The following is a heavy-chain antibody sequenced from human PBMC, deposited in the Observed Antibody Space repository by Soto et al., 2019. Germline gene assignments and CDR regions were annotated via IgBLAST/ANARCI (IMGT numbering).Heavy chain of an antibody. V-gene: IGHV4-59*01. Sequence: SETLSLTCTVSCGSISSYYWSWLRQPPGKGLEWIGYIYYSGSTNYNPSLKSRVTISVDTSKNQFSLKLSSVTAADTAVYYCARDRGIWFGAKILYYGMDVWGQGTTVTVS. D-gene: IGHD3-10*01. J-gene: IGHJ6*02. CDR1: CGSISSYY. CDR2: IYYSGST. CDR3: ARDRGIWFGAKILYYGMDV.